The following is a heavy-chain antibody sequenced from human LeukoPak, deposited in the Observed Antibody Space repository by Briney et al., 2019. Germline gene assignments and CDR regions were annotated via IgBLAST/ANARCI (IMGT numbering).Heavy chain of an antibody. D-gene: IGHD1-26*01. CDR3: ARGHRYSGSQGEVDY. Sequence: KPSETLSLTCAVYGGSFSGYYWSWIRQPPGKGLEWIGEINHSGSTNYNPSLKSRVTISVDTSKNQFSLKLSSVTAADTAVYYCARGHRYSGSQGEVDYWGQGTLVTVSS. J-gene: IGHJ4*02. CDR2: INHSGST. CDR1: GGSFSGYY. V-gene: IGHV4-34*01.